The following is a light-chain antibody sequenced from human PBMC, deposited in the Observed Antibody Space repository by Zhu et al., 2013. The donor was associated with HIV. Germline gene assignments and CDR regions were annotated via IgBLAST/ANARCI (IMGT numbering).Light chain of an antibody. J-gene: IGKJ5*01. Sequence: DIVLTQSPGILSLSPGDRATLSCRASETVSGNFVAWYQQRPGQAPRLLIYGASSRATGIPARFSGSGSGTEFTLTVSSLQSEDFAVYFCQQYNNWPPITFGQGTRLEIK. CDR2: GAS. CDR1: ETVSGN. V-gene: IGKV3-15*01. CDR3: QQYNNWPPIT.